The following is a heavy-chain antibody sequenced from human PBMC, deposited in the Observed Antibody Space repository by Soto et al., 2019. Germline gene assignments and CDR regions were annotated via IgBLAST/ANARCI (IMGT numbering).Heavy chain of an antibody. D-gene: IGHD3-22*01. J-gene: IGHJ6*02. CDR2: IWYDGSNK. V-gene: IGHV3-33*01. CDR1: GFTFSSYG. Sequence: PGGSLRLSCAASGFTFSSYGMHWVRQAPGKGLEWVAVIWYDGSNKYYADSVKGRFTISRDNSKNTLYLQMNSLRAEDRAVYYCARAEYYYDSSGYYSEDYYGMDVWGQGTTVTVSS. CDR3: ARAEYYYDSSGYYSEDYYGMDV.